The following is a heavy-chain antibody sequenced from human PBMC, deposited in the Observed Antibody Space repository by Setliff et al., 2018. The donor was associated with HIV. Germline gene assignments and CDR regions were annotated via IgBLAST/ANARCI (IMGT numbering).Heavy chain of an antibody. V-gene: IGHV4-39*01. CDR3: ARHKTNYDLYAFDV. CDR1: GGSFSSSTYS. CDR2: IHSSGTT. D-gene: IGHD3-3*01. J-gene: IGHJ3*01. Sequence: ETLSLTCTVSGGSFSSSTYSWGWIRQPPGLGLEWIGSIHSSGTTDYNPSLKSRVAMSVDTSRSQFSLKLTSVTAADTAVYYCARHKTNYDLYAFDVWGQGTMVTVSS.